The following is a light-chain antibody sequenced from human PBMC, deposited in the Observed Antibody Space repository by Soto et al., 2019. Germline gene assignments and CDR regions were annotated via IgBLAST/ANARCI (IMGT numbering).Light chain of an antibody. J-gene: IGKJ1*01. Sequence: EIVMTQSPATLSVSPGERATLSCRASQSVSSKLAWYQQKPGQTPRVLIYGASTRATGIPARFSGSGSGTEFTLTISSLQSEDSAVYNCQHYNDWPPTWTFGQGTKVEIK. CDR3: QHYNDWPPTWT. CDR2: GAS. V-gene: IGKV3-15*01. CDR1: QSVSSK.